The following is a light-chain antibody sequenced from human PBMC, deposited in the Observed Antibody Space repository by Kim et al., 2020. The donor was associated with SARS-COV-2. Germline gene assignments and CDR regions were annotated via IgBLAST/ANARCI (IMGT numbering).Light chain of an antibody. Sequence: DIQMTQSPSSLSASVGDRVIITCRASQGIRNYLAWYQQKPGKVPKILIHAASALQSGVPSRFSGSGSGTDFTLTISSLQPEDVASYYYQSNHSAPVTFGGGTKVDIK. CDR2: AAS. V-gene: IGKV1-27*01. J-gene: IGKJ4*01. CDR3: QSNHSAPVT. CDR1: QGIRNY.